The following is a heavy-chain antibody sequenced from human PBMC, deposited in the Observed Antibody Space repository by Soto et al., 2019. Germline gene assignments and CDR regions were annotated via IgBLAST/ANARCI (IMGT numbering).Heavy chain of an antibody. CDR3: ARGWIYGDFDY. CDR1: GYTLSSHG. Sequence: APVEVSCKASGYTLSSHGISWGPQAPGQGLEWMGWISAYNGNTNYAQKLQGRVTMTTDTSTSTAYMELRSLRSDDTAVYYCARGWIYGDFDYWGQGTLVTVSS. V-gene: IGHV1-18*01. J-gene: IGHJ4*02. CDR2: ISAYNGNT. D-gene: IGHD4-17*01.